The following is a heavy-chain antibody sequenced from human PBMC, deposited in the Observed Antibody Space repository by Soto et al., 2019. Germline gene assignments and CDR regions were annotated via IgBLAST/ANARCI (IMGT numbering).Heavy chain of an antibody. CDR3: ARGGDLQEAFDI. J-gene: IGHJ3*02. CDR2: VNPDGTIT. CDR1: GYTFSHYW. Sequence: PGGSLRLSCAASGYTFSHYWMHWVRQAPGKGLVWVSRVNPDGTITTYADSVKGRFTISRDNAKNTLYLQMNSLRAEDTAVYYCARGGDLQEAFDIWGQGTMVTVSS. D-gene: IGHD3-16*01. V-gene: IGHV3-74*01.